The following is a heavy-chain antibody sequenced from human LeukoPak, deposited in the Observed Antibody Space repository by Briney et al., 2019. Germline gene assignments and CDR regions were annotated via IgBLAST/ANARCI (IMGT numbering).Heavy chain of an antibody. D-gene: IGHD1-1*01. CDR1: GGSFSGYY. CDR2: INHSGST. V-gene: IGHV4-34*01. J-gene: IGHJ5*02. Sequence: SETLSLTCAVYGGSFSGYYWSWIRQPPGKGLEWIGEINHSGSTNYNPSLKSRVTISVDTSKNQFSLKLSSVTPEDTAVYYCARDTRTLNWNDVTDGGFDPWGQGTLVTVSS. CDR3: ARDTRTLNWNDVTDGGFDP.